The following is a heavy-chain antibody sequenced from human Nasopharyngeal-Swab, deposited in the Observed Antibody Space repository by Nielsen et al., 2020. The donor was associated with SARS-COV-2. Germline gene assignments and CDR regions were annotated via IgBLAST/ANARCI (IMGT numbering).Heavy chain of an antibody. V-gene: IGHV4-38-2*02. D-gene: IGHD1-20*01. CDR1: GYSISSGHY. CDR3: ARGLSRNWNDGGFFDY. J-gene: IGHJ4*02. Sequence: SETLSLTCSVSGYSISSGHYWGWIRQPPGKGLEWIGNIYHSGSTYYNPSLKSRVTISLDLFKNQFSLKLSSVTAADTAVYYCARGLSRNWNDGGFFDYWGQGTLVTVSS. CDR2: IYHSGST.